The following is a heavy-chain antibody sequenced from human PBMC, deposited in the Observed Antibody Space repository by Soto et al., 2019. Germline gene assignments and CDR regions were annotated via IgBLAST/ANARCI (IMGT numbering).Heavy chain of an antibody. J-gene: IGHJ4*02. CDR1: GFTFSTYG. CDR2: IWYDGSNK. V-gene: IGHV3-33*01. CDR3: ARAVGPFDY. Sequence: QVQLVESGGGVGQPGRSLRLSCAASGFTFSTYGMHWVRQVPGKGLEWVAVIWYDGSNKYYADSVKGRFTISRDNSKNTLYLQMNRLRAEDTAVYSCARAVGPFDYWGQGTLVTVSS.